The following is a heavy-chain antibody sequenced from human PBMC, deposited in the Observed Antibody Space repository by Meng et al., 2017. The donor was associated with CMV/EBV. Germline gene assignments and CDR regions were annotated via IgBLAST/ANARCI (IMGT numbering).Heavy chain of an antibody. CDR2: IYGGLSTT. D-gene: IGHD6-19*01. CDR1: GFTLSSYA. Sequence: LSLTCAASGFTLSSYAMSWVRRSPGKGLEWVSVIYGGLSTTYYADSVKGRFTISRDDSKNTLYLQMNSLRVEDTAVYYCAKDRSSGYYYFDYWGQGTLVTVSS. J-gene: IGHJ4*02. V-gene: IGHV3-23*03. CDR3: AKDRSSGYYYFDY.